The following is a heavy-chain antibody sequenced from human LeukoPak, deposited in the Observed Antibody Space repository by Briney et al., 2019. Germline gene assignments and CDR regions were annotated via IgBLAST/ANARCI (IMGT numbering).Heavy chain of an antibody. Sequence: SETLSLTCAVYGGSFSGYSWTWIRQPPGKGLEWIGEMSHSGYPNYNPSLKSRVAISVDTSKNQFSLNLTSVTAADTAVYYCARLASGWYRGDYWGQGTLVTVSS. CDR3: ARLASGWYRGDY. J-gene: IGHJ4*02. CDR1: GGSFSGYS. V-gene: IGHV4-34*01. CDR2: MSHSGYP. D-gene: IGHD6-19*01.